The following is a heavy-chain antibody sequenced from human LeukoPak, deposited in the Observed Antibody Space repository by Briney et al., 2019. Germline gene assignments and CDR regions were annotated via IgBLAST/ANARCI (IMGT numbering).Heavy chain of an antibody. Sequence: GGSLRLSCAASGFTFSSYWMSWVRQAPGKGLQWVSYISSSSTTIHYADSVKGRFTISRDNAKNSLYLQMNSLRAEDTAVYYCARDQGSSWYTDYWGQGTLVTVSS. CDR2: ISSSSTTI. CDR1: GFTFSSYW. V-gene: IGHV3-48*04. J-gene: IGHJ4*02. D-gene: IGHD6-13*01. CDR3: ARDQGSSWYTDY.